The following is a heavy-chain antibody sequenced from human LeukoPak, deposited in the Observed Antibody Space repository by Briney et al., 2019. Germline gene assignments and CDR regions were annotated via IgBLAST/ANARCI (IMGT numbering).Heavy chain of an antibody. D-gene: IGHD2-2*02. CDR2: IYTSGNT. J-gene: IGHJ6*03. V-gene: IGHV4-4*07. Sequence: PSETLSLTCTVSGGSISSYYWSWIRQPPGKGLEWIGRIYTSGNTNYNPSLKSRVTMSVDTSKNQFSLKLSSVTAADTAVYYCARMPAAIGYYYYYYMDVWGKGTTVTVSS. CDR1: GGSISSYY. CDR3: ARMPAAIGYYYYYYMDV.